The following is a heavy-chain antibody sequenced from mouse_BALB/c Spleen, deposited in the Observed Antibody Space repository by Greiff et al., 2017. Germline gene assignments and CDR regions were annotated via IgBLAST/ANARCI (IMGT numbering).Heavy chain of an antibody. J-gene: IGHJ3*01. CDR2: ISSGGSYT. D-gene: IGHD2-2*01. CDR3: ARHVDYGYDVWFAY. CDR1: GFTFSSYG. V-gene: IGHV5-6*01. Sequence: EVQVVESGGDLVKPGGSLKLSCAASGFTFSSYGMSWVRQTPDKRLEWVATISSGGSYTYYPDSVKGRFTISRDNAKNTLYLQMSSLKSEDTAMYYCARHVDYGYDVWFAYWGQGTLVTVSA.